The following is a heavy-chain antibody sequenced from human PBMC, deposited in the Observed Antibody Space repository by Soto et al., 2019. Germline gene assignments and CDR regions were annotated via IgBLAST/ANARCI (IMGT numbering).Heavy chain of an antibody. D-gene: IGHD3-10*01. V-gene: IGHV1-8*01. Sequence: QVQLVQSGAEVKKPGASVKVSCKASGYTFTSYDINWVRQATGQGLEWMGWMNPNSGNTGYAQKFQGRVTMTRNTXXSTAYMELSSLRSEDTAVYYCARPRTRRGAGWFDPWGQGTLVTVSS. J-gene: IGHJ5*02. CDR1: GYTFTSYD. CDR2: MNPNSGNT. CDR3: ARPRTRRGAGWFDP.